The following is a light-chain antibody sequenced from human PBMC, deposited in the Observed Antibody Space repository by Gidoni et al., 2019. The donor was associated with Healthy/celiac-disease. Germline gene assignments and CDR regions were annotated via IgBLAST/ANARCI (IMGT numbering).Light chain of an antibody. Sequence: SYELTQPPSVSVSPGQTARTTCSGDALPKQYAYWYQQKPGQAPVLVIYKDSDRPSGIPERFSGSSSGTTVTLTISGVQAEDEADYYCQSADSSGTYVVFGGGTKLTVL. CDR2: KDS. CDR3: QSADSSGTYVV. CDR1: ALPKQY. J-gene: IGLJ2*01. V-gene: IGLV3-25*02.